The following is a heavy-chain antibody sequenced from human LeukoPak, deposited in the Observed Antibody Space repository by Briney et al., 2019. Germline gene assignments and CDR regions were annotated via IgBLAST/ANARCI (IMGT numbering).Heavy chain of an antibody. Sequence: SETLSLTCTVSGGSISSSSYYWGWIRQPPGKGLEWIGSIYYSGSTYYNPSLKSRVTISVDTSKNQFSLKLSSVTAADTAVYYCARSLRITIFGVVITRGYFDYWGQGTLVTVSS. CDR1: GGSISSSSYY. D-gene: IGHD3-3*01. J-gene: IGHJ4*02. CDR2: IYYSGST. CDR3: ARSLRITIFGVVITRGYFDY. V-gene: IGHV4-39*01.